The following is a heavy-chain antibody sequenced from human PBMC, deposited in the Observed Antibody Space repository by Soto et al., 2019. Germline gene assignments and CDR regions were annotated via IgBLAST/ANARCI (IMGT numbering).Heavy chain of an antibody. CDR1: GFTFSTYS. V-gene: IGHV3-21*01. D-gene: IGHD1-26*01. CDR2: ISSSSSYI. CDR3: AKDRGTHSGSYSFWFDP. Sequence: GGSLRLSCAASGFTFSTYSMNWVRQAPGKGLEWVSSISSSSSYIYYADSVKGRFTISRDNAKNSLYLQMNSLRAEDTAVYYCAKDRGTHSGSYSFWFDPWGQGTLVTVSS. J-gene: IGHJ5*02.